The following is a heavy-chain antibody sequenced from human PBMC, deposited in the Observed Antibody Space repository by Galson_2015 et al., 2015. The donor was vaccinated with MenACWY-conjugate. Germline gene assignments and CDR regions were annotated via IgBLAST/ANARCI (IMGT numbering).Heavy chain of an antibody. V-gene: IGHV3-30*01. CDR1: GFTFSIHA. J-gene: IGHJ1*01. CDR3: ASAYCRSSSTSTCTNHFQY. CDR2: MSYDGTIQ. D-gene: IGHD2-2*01. Sequence: SPRLSCAASGFTFSIHAMHWVRQAPGKGLEWVAVMSYDGTIQYYADSVKGRFTISRDNSKNTLSLQMNSLRAEDTAVYYCASAYCRSSSTSTCTNHFQYWGQGTLVTVSS.